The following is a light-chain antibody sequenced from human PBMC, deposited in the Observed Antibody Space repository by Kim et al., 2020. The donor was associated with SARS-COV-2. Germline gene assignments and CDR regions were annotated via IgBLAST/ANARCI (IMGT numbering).Light chain of an antibody. CDR1: SLRKYY. J-gene: IGLJ2*01. CDR2: GKN. Sequence: SSELTQDPAVSVALGQTVRITCQGDSLRKYYATWYQQKPGQAPVLLISGKNNRPSGIPDRFSGSSSGNTASLTIAGAQADDEADYYCNSRDTSHFVIFGGGTQLTVL. CDR3: NSRDTSHFVI. V-gene: IGLV3-19*01.